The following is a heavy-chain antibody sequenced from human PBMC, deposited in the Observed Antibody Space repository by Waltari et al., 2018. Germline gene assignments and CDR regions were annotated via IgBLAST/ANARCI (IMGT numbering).Heavy chain of an antibody. CDR1: GFTFGRYW. CDR3: ARVATKTYSSPVPGRPYYYGMDV. J-gene: IGHJ6*02. Sequence: EEQLVEYGGGVVQPGESLRLSCAASGFTFGRYWMDWVRQAPGKGLVWVSRINIDGSSTIYAESVKGRFTISRDNAKNTLYVQMNRLRAEGTAVYYCARVATKTYSSPVPGRPYYYGMDVWGQGTTVTVSS. D-gene: IGHD6-13*01. CDR2: INIDGSST. V-gene: IGHV3-74*01.